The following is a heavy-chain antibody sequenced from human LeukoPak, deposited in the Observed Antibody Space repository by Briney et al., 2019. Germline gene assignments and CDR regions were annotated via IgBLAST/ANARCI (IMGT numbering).Heavy chain of an antibody. Sequence: ASVKVSCKASGYTFTGYYMHWVRQAPGQGLEWMGWINPNSGGTNYAQKFQGRVTMTRDTSISTAYMELSRLRSDDTAVYYCARARITMVRGVTNWFDPWGQGTLITVSS. CDR1: GYTFTGYY. CDR3: ARARITMVRGVTNWFDP. CDR2: INPNSGGT. D-gene: IGHD3-10*01. J-gene: IGHJ5*02. V-gene: IGHV1-2*02.